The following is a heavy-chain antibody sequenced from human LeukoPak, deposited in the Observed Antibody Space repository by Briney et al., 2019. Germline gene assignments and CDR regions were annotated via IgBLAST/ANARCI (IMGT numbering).Heavy chain of an antibody. CDR1: GFTFSSYS. J-gene: IGHJ5*02. CDR2: ISSSSSYI. V-gene: IGHV3-21*01. Sequence: GGSLRLSCAASGFTFSSYSMNWVRQAPGKGLEWVSSISSSSSYIYYADSVKGRFTISRDNAKNSLYLQMNSLRAEDTAVYYCARGGMYGSGSYPPANWFDPWGQGTLVTVSS. CDR3: ARGGMYGSGSYPPANWFDP. D-gene: IGHD3-10*01.